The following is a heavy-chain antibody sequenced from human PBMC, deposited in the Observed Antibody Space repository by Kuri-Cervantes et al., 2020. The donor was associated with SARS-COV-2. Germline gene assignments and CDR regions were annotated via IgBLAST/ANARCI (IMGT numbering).Heavy chain of an antibody. CDR2: IYSGGST. CDR3: ARVFENSGYVSYYYYYMDV. CDR1: GFTVSSNY. J-gene: IGHJ6*03. Sequence: ETLSLTCAASGFTVSSNYMSWVRQAPGKGLEWVSVIYSGGSTYYADSVKGRFTISRDNAKNSLYLQMNSLRAEDTAVYYCARVFENSGYVSYYYYYMDVWGKGTTVTVSS. V-gene: IGHV3-66*01. D-gene: IGHD5-12*01.